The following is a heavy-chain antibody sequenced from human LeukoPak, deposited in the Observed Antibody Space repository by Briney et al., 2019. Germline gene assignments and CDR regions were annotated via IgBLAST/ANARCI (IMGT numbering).Heavy chain of an antibody. V-gene: IGHV4-4*02. CDR3: SRESGAFSPFGY. CDR1: GGSISRTNW. CDR2: ISLSGRT. D-gene: IGHD1-26*01. Sequence: SETLSLTCSVSGGSISRTNWWSWVRQSPGQGLEWIGEISLSGRTNYNPSLQSRVTMSLDESKNQLSLDLASVTAADTAVYYCSRESGAFSPFGYWGQGTLVTVHS. J-gene: IGHJ4*02.